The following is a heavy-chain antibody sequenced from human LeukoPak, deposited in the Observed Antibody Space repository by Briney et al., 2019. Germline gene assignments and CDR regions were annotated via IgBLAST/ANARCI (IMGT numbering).Heavy chain of an antibody. CDR2: ISSSSSYI. Sequence: GGSLRLSCAASGFTFSSYSMTWVRQAPGKGLEWVSSISSSSSYIYYADSVKGRFTISRDNAKNSLYLQMNSLRAEDTAVYYCARDRTMIVVAAGFDPWGQGTLVTVSS. V-gene: IGHV3-21*01. J-gene: IGHJ5*02. CDR3: ARDRTMIVVAAGFDP. CDR1: GFTFSSYS. D-gene: IGHD3-22*01.